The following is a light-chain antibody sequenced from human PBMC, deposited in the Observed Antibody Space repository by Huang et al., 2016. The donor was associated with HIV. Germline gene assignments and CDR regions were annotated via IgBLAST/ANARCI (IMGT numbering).Light chain of an antibody. CDR1: QNVFSN. CDR3: QQYNNWPWT. Sequence: EIVMTQSPGPLSVSPGERGTLSCRAGQNVFSNLAWYQQNPGQAPRRLIYGAATRATGSPARFSGSGSGTEFTLTITSLQSEDFAVYYCQQYNNWPWTFGQGTKVEIK. V-gene: IGKV3-15*01. CDR2: GAA. J-gene: IGKJ1*01.